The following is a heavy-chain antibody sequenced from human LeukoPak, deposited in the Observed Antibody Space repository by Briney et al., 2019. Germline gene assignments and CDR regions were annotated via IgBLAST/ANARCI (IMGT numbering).Heavy chain of an antibody. V-gene: IGHV3-74*01. Sequence: PGGSLRLSCAASGFTFSNYWMHWVRQAPGKGLVWVSGINSDGSRTNYADSVKGRFTISRDNALYLQMNSLRAEDTAVYYCAKVSSSYQLLSYFDYWGQGTLVTVSS. J-gene: IGHJ4*02. CDR1: GFTFSNYW. D-gene: IGHD2-2*01. CDR2: INSDGSRT. CDR3: AKVSSSYQLLSYFDY.